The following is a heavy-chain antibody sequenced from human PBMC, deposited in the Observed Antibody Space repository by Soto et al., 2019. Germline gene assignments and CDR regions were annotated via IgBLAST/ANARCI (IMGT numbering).Heavy chain of an antibody. CDR1: GGSFSGYY. D-gene: IGHD5-12*01. J-gene: IGHJ6*02. CDR2: INHSGST. CDR3: ARGLLKRGYDWRGYYYGMDV. Sequence: SETLSLTCAVYGGSFSGYYWSWIRQPPGKGLEWIGEINHSGSTNYNPSLKSRVTISVDTSKNQFSLKLSSVTAADTAVYYCARGLLKRGYDWRGYYYGMDVWGQGTTVTVSS. V-gene: IGHV4-34*01.